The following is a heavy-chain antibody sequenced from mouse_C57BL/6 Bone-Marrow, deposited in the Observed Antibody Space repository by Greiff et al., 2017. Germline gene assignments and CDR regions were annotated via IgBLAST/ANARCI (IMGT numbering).Heavy chain of an antibody. J-gene: IGHJ3*01. CDR3: TGEGGFAY. CDR1: GFTFSNYW. CDR2: IRLKSDNYAT. Sequence: EVKLEESGGGLVQPGGSMKLSCVASGFTFSNYWMNWVRQSPGTGLEWVAQIRLKSDNYATHYAESVKGRFTISRDDSTSSVYLQMNNLRAEDTGIYYCTGEGGFAYWGQGTLVTVSA. V-gene: IGHV6-3*01.